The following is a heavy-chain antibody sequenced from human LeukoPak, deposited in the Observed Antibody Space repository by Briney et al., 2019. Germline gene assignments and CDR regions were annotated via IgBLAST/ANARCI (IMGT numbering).Heavy chain of an antibody. V-gene: IGHV3-74*01. J-gene: IGHJ4*02. CDR1: RFTFSSYW. CDR3: ARIGVGGTTRGLYYFDY. Sequence: QPGGSLRLSCAASRFTFSSYWMHWVRQAPGKGLVCVSRINSDASSTTYADSVKGRFTISRDNAKNTLYLQMNSLRAEDTAVYYCARIGVGGTTRGLYYFDYWGQGTLVTVSS. CDR2: INSDASST. D-gene: IGHD1-26*01.